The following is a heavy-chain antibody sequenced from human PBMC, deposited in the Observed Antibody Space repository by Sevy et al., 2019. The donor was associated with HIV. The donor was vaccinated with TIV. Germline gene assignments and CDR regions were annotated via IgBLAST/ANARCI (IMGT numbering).Heavy chain of an antibody. J-gene: IGHJ4*02. CDR1: GYTFTSYA. CDR3: ARVPTGNDFWSGYYPDY. Sequence: ASVKVSCKASGYTFTSYAMHWVRQAPGQRLEWMGWINAGNGNTKYSQKFQGRVTITRDTSASTAYMELGSLRSEDTAVYYCARVPTGNDFWSGYYPDYWGQGTLVTVSS. D-gene: IGHD3-3*01. CDR2: INAGNGNT. V-gene: IGHV1-3*01.